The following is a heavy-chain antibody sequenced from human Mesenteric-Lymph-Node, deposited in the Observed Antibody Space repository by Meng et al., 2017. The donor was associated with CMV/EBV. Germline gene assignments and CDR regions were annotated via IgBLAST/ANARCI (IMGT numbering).Heavy chain of an antibody. Sequence: GGSLRLSCAASGFTFSSVTMSWARQAPGKGLEWVSAISGSGGSTYYADSVKGRFTISRDNSKNTLYLQMDSLRAEDTAVYYCAKETGVLMAHSYGMDVWGQGTTVTVSS. CDR2: ISGSGGST. D-gene: IGHD2-8*01. CDR3: AKETGVLMAHSYGMDV. CDR1: GFTFSSVT. V-gene: IGHV3-23*01. J-gene: IGHJ6*02.